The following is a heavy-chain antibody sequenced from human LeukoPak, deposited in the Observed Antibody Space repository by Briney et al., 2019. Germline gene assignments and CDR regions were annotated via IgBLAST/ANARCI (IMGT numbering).Heavy chain of an antibody. CDR3: ARYVVASACFDS. CDR1: GFTLTGYW. CDR2: MNSEGTTT. V-gene: IGHV3-74*01. D-gene: IGHD2-21*01. J-gene: IGHJ4*02. Sequence: GGSLRLSCAASGFTLTGYWMHWVRQAPGEGLVWVSRMNSEGTTTTYADSVRGRFTISRDNAKNTLYLQMNSLRAKDTAVYYCARYVVASACFDSWGQGTLVTVSS.